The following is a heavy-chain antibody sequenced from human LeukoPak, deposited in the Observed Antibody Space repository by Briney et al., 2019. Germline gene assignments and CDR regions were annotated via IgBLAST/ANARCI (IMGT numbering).Heavy chain of an antibody. D-gene: IGHD6-6*01. J-gene: IGHJ6*02. Sequence: PGGPLRLSWAASGFTFSSYAMSWVRQAPGKGLEWVSAISGSGGSTYYADSVKGRFTISRDNSKNTLYLQMNSLRAEDTAVYYCANRPDYYYSGMDVWGQGTTVTVSS. CDR2: ISGSGGST. V-gene: IGHV3-23*01. CDR3: ANRPDYYYSGMDV. CDR1: GFTFSSYA.